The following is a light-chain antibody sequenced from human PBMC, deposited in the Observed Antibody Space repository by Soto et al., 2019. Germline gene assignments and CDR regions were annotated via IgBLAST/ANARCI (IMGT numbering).Light chain of an antibody. J-gene: IGKJ1*01. V-gene: IGKV3-20*01. CDR2: GAS. Sequence: ENVLRQSPGTLSLSPGERATLSCRASQSFSSSYLAWYQQKPGQAPRLLIYGASNRATGIPDRFSGSGSGTDFTLTISRLEPEDFAVYYCQQYGSSGTFGQGTKVDI. CDR1: QSFSSSY. CDR3: QQYGSSGT.